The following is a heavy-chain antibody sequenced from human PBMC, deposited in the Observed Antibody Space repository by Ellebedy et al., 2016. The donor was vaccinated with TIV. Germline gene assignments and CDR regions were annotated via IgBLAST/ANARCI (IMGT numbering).Heavy chain of an antibody. CDR3: ARARSSGWLHTPDY. Sequence: ASVKVSCKASGYTFPSYYMHWVRQAPGQGLEWMGIINPSGGSTTYAQKLQGRVTMTRDTSTSTVYMELSSLRSEDTAVYYCARARSSGWLHTPDYWGQGTLVTVSS. V-gene: IGHV1-46*04. J-gene: IGHJ4*02. CDR1: GYTFPSYY. D-gene: IGHD6-19*01. CDR2: INPSGGST.